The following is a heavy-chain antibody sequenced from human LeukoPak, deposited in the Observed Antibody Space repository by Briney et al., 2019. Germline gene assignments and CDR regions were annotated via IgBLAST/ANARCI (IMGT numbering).Heavy chain of an antibody. J-gene: IGHJ5*02. D-gene: IGHD3-3*01. CDR2: IYYSGST. CDR1: GGSISSYY. CDR3: ARASPTYDFWSGYSSFNWFDP. V-gene: IGHV4-59*01. Sequence: SETLSLICTVSGGSISSYYWSWIRQPPGKGLEWIGYIYYSGSTNYDPSLKSRVTISVDTSKNQFSLKLSSVTAADTAVYYCARASPTYDFWSGYSSFNWFDPWGQGTLVTVSS.